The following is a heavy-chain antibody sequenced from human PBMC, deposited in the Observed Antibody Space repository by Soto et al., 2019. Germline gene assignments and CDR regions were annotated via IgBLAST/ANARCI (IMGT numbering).Heavy chain of an antibody. CDR1: GGTFSSYA. Sequence: SVKVSCKASGGTFSSYAISWVRQAPGQGLEWMGGIIPIFGTANYAQKFQGRVTITADESTSTAYMELSSLRSEDTAVYYCARGPSIYNWNHPNQDYYYYAMDVWGQGTTVTVSS. V-gene: IGHV1-69*13. CDR3: ARGPSIYNWNHPNQDYYYYAMDV. CDR2: IIPIFGTA. D-gene: IGHD1-20*01. J-gene: IGHJ6*02.